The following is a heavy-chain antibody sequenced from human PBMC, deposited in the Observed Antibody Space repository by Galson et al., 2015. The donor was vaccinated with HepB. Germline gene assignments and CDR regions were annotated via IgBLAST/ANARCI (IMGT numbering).Heavy chain of an antibody. J-gene: IGHJ4*02. CDR2: ISYDGSNK. CDR3: AKDPYLYSALAGTMAGFDY. CDR1: GFTFSNSG. Sequence: SLRLSCAASGFTFSNSGMHWVRQAPGKGLEWVAVISYDGSNKYYADSVKGRFTISRDNSKDTLYLQMNSLRAEETALYYCAKDPYLYSALAGTMAGFDYWGQGTLVTVSS. D-gene: IGHD6-19*01. V-gene: IGHV3-30*18.